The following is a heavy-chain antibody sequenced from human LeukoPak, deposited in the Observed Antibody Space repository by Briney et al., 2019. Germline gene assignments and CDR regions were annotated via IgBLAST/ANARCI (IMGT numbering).Heavy chain of an antibody. V-gene: IGHV3-15*01. CDR3: TTDPYYYDSSGYLPYNDY. CDR2: IKSKTDGGTT. J-gene: IGHJ4*02. D-gene: IGHD3-22*01. CDR1: GFTFSNAW. Sequence: GGSLRLSCAASGFTFSNAWMSWVRQAPGKGLEWVGRIKSKTDGGTTDYAAPVKGRFTISRDDSKNTLYLQINSLKTEDTAVYYCTTDPYYYDSSGYLPYNDYWGQGTLVTVSS.